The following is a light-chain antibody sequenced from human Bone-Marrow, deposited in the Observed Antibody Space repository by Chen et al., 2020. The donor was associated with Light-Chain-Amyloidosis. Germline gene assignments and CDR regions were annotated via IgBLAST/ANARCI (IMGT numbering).Light chain of an antibody. V-gene: IGLV1-44*01. Sequence: QSGLAQPPSASGTPGQRVTISCSGSSSNIGRNTVNWYQQLPGTGPKLLIYSVDQRPSGVPDRFSGSKSGTSASLAISGLQSEDEADYDCSAWDASLNGPVFGGGTKLTVL. CDR3: SAWDASLNGPV. CDR2: SVD. CDR1: SSNIGRNT. J-gene: IGLJ3*02.